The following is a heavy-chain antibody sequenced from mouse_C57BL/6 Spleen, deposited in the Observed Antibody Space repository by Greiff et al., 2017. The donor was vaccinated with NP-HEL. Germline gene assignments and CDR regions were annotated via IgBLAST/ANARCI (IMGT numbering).Heavy chain of an antibody. CDR2: IWGVGST. CDR1: GFSLTSYG. D-gene: IGHD2-3*01. J-gene: IGHJ3*01. V-gene: IGHV2-6*01. Sequence: VKLVESGPGLVAPSQSLSITCTVSGFSLTSYGVDWVRQSPGKGLEWLGVIWGVGSTNYNSALKSRLSISKDNSKSQVFLKMNSLQTDDTAMYYCASQIYDGYSPFAYWGQGTLVTVSA. CDR3: ASQIYDGYSPFAY.